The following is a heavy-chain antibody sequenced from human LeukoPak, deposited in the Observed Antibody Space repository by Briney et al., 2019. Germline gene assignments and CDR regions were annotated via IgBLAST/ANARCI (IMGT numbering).Heavy chain of an antibody. CDR3: ARVVGIAAAGIFDY. V-gene: IGHV1-69*05. D-gene: IGHD6-13*01. CDR2: IIPIFGTA. Sequence: SVKVSCKASGGTFSSYAISWVRQAPGQGLEWMGGIIPIFGTANYAQKFQGRVTITTDESTSTAYMELSSLRSEDTAVYYCARVVGIAAAGIFDYWGQGTLVTVSS. J-gene: IGHJ4*02. CDR1: GGTFSSYA.